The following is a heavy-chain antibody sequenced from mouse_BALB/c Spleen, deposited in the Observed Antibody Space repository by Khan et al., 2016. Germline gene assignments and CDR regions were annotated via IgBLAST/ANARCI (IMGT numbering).Heavy chain of an antibody. V-gene: IGHV3-8*02. D-gene: IGHD2-2*01. Sequence: EVQLQESGPSLVKPSQTLSLTCSVTGDSITSGYWNWIRKFPGNKLEYMGYISYSGSTYYNPSLKSRISITRDTSKNQYFLQLNSVTTEDTATYYCASLLWLRRGFAYWGQGTLVTVSA. CDR1: GDSITSGY. J-gene: IGHJ3*01. CDR3: ASLLWLRRGFAY. CDR2: ISYSGST.